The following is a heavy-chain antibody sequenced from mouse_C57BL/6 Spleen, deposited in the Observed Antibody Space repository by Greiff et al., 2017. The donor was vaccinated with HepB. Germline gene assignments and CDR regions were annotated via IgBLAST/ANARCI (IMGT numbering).Heavy chain of an antibody. CDR3: TRPMITTSEVCYFDV. J-gene: IGHJ1*03. CDR2: IRNKANNHAK. V-gene: IGHV6-6*01. D-gene: IGHD2-4*01. Sequence: EVQLVESGGGLVQPGGSMKLSCAASGFTFSDAWMDWVRQSPEKGLEWVAEIRNKANNHAKYYAESVKGRFTISRDDSKSSVYLQMNSLRAEDTGIYYCTRPMITTSEVCYFDVWGTGTTVTVSS. CDR1: GFTFSDAW.